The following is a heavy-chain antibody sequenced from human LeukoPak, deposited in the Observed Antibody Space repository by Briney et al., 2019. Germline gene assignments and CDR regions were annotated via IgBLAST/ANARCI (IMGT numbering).Heavy chain of an antibody. CDR2: ISYDGSNK. V-gene: IGHV3-30-3*01. Sequence: GGSLRLSCAASGFTFSSYAMHWVRQAPGKGLEWVAVISYDGSNKYYADSVEGRFTISRDNSKNTLYLQMNSLRAEDTAVYYCARAGEVAGTDYWGQGTLVTVSS. J-gene: IGHJ4*02. CDR1: GFTFSSYA. CDR3: ARAGEVAGTDY. D-gene: IGHD6-19*01.